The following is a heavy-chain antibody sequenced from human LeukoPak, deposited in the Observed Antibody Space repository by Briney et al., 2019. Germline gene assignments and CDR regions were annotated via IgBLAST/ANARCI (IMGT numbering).Heavy chain of an antibody. D-gene: IGHD5-18*01. Sequence: SRVTISVDTSKIQFSLKLSSVTAADTAVYYCARSERVQLWLFSDAFDIWGQGTMVTVSS. CDR3: ARSERVQLWLFSDAFDI. V-gene: IGHV4-59*01. J-gene: IGHJ3*02.